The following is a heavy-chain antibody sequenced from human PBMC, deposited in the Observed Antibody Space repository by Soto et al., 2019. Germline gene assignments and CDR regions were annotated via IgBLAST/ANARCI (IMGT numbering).Heavy chain of an antibody. CDR1: GGTFSSFG. V-gene: IGHV1-69*13. D-gene: IGHD5-12*01. CDR3: AREGSRYNF. Sequence: ASVKVSCKASGGTFSSFGISWVRQAPGQGLEWMGGIIPVFGRPNYAQRFRGRLTITADESTNTCYMELIDLESEDTAVYYCAREGSRYNFWGQGTQVTVSS. CDR2: IIPVFGRP. J-gene: IGHJ4*02.